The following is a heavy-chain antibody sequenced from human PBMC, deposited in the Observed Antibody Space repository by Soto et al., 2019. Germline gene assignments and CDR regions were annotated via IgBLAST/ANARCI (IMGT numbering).Heavy chain of an antibody. CDR2: IYHSGST. V-gene: IGHV4-30-2*01. J-gene: IGHJ5*02. CDR3: ARESAYGSGSYWSWFDP. CDR1: GGSLSSGGYS. D-gene: IGHD3-10*01. Sequence: PSETLSLTCAVSGGSLSSGGYSWSWIRQPPGKGLEWIGYIYHSGSTYYNPSLKSRVTISVDRSKNQFSLKLSSVTAADTAVYYCARESAYGSGSYWSWFDPWGQGTLVTVSS.